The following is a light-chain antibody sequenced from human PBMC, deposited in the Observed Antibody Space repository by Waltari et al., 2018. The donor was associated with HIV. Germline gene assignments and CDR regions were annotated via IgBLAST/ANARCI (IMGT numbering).Light chain of an antibody. CDR1: QSISGN. Sequence: EIVMTQSPATLSVSPGERATLSCRASQSISGNLAWYQQRRGQAPRLLVYGASIRASGSPARFSGSGSGPEFSLTVSSLQSEDFAIYYCQQYNNWPRTFGQGTKLEI. J-gene: IGKJ1*01. V-gene: IGKV3-15*01. CDR2: GAS. CDR3: QQYNNWPRT.